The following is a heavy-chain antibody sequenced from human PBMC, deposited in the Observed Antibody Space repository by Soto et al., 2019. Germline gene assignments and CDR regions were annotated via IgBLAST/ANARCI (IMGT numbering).Heavy chain of an antibody. CDR3: ARDFKNFCSGGSCYLGAFDI. CDR1: GYTFTSYG. Sequence: ASVKVSCKASGYTFTSYGISWVRQAPGQGLEWMGWISAYNGNTNYAQKLQGRVTMTTDTSTSTAYMELRSLRSDDTAVYYCARDFKNFCSGGSCYLGAFDIWGQGTMVTVSS. D-gene: IGHD2-15*01. J-gene: IGHJ3*02. CDR2: ISAYNGNT. V-gene: IGHV1-18*01.